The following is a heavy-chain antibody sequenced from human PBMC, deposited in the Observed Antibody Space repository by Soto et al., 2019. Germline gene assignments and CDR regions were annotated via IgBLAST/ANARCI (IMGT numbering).Heavy chain of an antibody. V-gene: IGHV3-74*01. Sequence: EVQLVESGGGLVQPGGSLRLSCAASGFAFSNNWMHWVRQAPGKGLEWXXXXXSDGSSTNYADSVKGRFTISRDNAKNXLYLXXSGLGADDTAIYYCASYYYYYYMDVWGKGTTVTVSS. J-gene: IGHJ6*03. CDR1: GFAFSNNW. CDR2: XXSDGSST. CDR3: ASYYYYYYMDV.